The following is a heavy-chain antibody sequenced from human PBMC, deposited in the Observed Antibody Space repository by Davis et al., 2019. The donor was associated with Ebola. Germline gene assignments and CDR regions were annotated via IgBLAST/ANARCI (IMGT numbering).Heavy chain of an antibody. CDR2: INSDGSST. Sequence: HTGGSLRLSCAASGFTFSSYWMHWVRQAPGKGLVWVSRINSDGSSTSYADSVKGRFTISRDNAKNTLYLQMNSLRAEDTAVYYCARVPERYYFDYWGQGTLVTVSS. CDR3: ARVPERYYFDY. CDR1: GFTFSSYW. J-gene: IGHJ4*02. V-gene: IGHV3-74*01. D-gene: IGHD1-1*01.